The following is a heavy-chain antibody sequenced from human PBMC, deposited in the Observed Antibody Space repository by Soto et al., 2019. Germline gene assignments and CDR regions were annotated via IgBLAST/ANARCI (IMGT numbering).Heavy chain of an antibody. CDR1: GFTFSSYS. D-gene: IGHD6-19*01. CDR2: ISSSSSYI. J-gene: IGHJ3*02. V-gene: IGHV3-21*01. CDR3: ARDERIAVADGAFGI. Sequence: GGSLRLSCAASGFTFSSYSMNWVRQAPGKGLEWVSSISSSSSYIYYADSVKGRFTISRDNAKNSLYLQMNSLRAEDTAVYYCARDERIAVADGAFGIWGQGTMVTVSS.